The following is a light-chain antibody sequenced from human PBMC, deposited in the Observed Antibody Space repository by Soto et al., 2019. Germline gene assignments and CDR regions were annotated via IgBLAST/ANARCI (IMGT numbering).Light chain of an antibody. CDR3: QQYNSYPGT. J-gene: IGKJ1*01. Sequence: DIQMTQSPSTLSASVGDRVTITCRASQTISSWLAWYQQKPGKAPKLLIYDASNLGSGVPSRFNGSGSGTEFTLTISSLQPDDFATYYCQQYNSYPGTFGQGTKVEIK. CDR1: QTISSW. CDR2: DAS. V-gene: IGKV1-5*01.